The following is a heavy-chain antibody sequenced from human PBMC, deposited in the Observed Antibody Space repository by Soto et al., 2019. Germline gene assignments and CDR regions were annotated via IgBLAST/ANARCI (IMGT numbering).Heavy chain of an antibody. CDR2: INHSGST. CDR1: GGSFSGYY. CDR3: ARAKSIAAAATHYYYYYGMDV. J-gene: IGHJ6*02. D-gene: IGHD6-13*01. Sequence: SETLSLTCAVYGGSFSGYYWSWIRQPPGKGLEWIGEINHSGSTNYNPSLKSRVTISVDTSKNQFSLKLSSVTAADTAVYYCARAKSIAAAATHYYYYYGMDVWGQGTTVTVSS. V-gene: IGHV4-34*01.